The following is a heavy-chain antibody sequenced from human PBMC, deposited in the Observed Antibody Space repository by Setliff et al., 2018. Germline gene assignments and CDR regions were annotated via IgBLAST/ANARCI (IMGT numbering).Heavy chain of an antibody. CDR1: GYILTSSG. CDR3: ALTTLSLCSGGNCPNAPDI. V-gene: IGHV1-18*01. D-gene: IGHD2-15*01. J-gene: IGHJ3*02. Sequence: ASVKVSCKASGYILTSSGITWVRQAPGQGLEWMGWISGFNGVTNYAQTFQGRITMATDTSTKMAHMELSSLRSDDTAVYFCALTTLSLCSGGNCPNAPDIWGQGTMVTVSS. CDR2: ISGFNGVT.